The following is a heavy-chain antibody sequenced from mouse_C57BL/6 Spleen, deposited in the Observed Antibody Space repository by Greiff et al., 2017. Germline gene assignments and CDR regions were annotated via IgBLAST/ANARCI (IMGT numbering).Heavy chain of an antibody. CDR3: ARGGSSGYPRAKDC. CDR1: GFTFSDFY. V-gene: IGHV7-1*01. J-gene: IGHJ4*01. D-gene: IGHD3-2*02. CDR2: SRNKANDYTT. Sequence: EVQLVESGGGLVQSGRSLRLSCATSGFTFSDFYMEWVRQAPGKGLEWIAASRNKANDYTTEYSASVKGRFIVSRDTSQSILYLQMNGLRAEDTAIYYCARGGSSGYPRAKDCRGKGTSVTVSS.